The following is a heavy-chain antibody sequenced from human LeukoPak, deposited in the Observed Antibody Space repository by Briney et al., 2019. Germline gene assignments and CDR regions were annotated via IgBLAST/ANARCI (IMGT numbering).Heavy chain of an antibody. J-gene: IGHJ3*02. CDR3: TKDVFHWTFDI. CDR2: IGGGGSDT. Sequence: GGSLRLSCAVSGFTFTQIGMGWVRQAPGKWLEWVGAIGGGGSDTKYTDSVKGRFTISRDISKNTLNLQMDSLRAEDTAVYFCTKDVFHWTFDIWGPGTLVTVSS. CDR1: GFTFTQIG. V-gene: IGHV3-23*01. D-gene: IGHD1-1*01.